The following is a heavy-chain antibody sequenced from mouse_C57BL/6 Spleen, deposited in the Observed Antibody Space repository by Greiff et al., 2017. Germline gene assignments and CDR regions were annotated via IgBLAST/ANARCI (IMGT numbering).Heavy chain of an antibody. CDR1: GYTFTIYW. J-gene: IGHJ4*01. Sequence: VQLQQPGAELVMPGASVKLSCKASGYTFTIYWMHWVKQRPGQGLEWIGEIDPSDSYTNYNQKFKGKSTLTVDKSSSTAYMQLSSLTSDDSAVYYWARGGAAQATQGYAMDYWGQGTSVTVSS. CDR2: IDPSDSYT. CDR3: ARGGAAQATQGYAMDY. V-gene: IGHV1-69*01. D-gene: IGHD3-2*02.